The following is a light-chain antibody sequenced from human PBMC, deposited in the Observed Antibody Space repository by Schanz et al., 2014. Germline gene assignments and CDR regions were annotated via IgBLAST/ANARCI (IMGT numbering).Light chain of an antibody. CDR2: QNI. Sequence: SYELTQPPSVSVSPGQTATITCSGDKLGDRYVCWYQQKPGQSPVLVMYQNIKRPSGIPERFSGSNSGNTATLTISGTQPMDEADYYCQACESSAAYVFGTGTKLTVL. CDR1: KLGDRY. CDR3: QACESSAAYV. V-gene: IGLV3-1*01. J-gene: IGLJ1*01.